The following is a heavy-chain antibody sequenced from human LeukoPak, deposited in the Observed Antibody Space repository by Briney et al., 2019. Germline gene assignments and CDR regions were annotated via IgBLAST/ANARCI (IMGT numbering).Heavy chain of an antibody. CDR3: AKDTYYDYVWGSYRFDY. D-gene: IGHD3-16*02. CDR2: ISGSGGST. J-gene: IGHJ4*02. Sequence: GGSLRLSCAASGFTFSSYGMSWVRQAPGKGLEWVPGISGSGGSTYYADSVKGRFTISRDNFKNTLYLQMNSLRAEDTAVYYCAKDTYYDYVWGSYRFDYWGQGTLVTVSS. V-gene: IGHV3-23*01. CDR1: GFTFSSYG.